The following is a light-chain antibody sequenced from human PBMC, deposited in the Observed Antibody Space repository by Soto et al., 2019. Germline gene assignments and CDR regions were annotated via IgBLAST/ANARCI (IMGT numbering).Light chain of an antibody. CDR2: YDS. V-gene: IGLV3-21*04. J-gene: IGLJ2*01. CDR3: QVWDRSSDHHVV. CDR1: NIGSKS. Sequence: SYELTQPPSVSVAPGKTARINCGGNNIGSKSVHWYQQKPGQAPVLVIYYDSDRPSGIPERFSGSNSGNTATLTISRVEAGDEADYYCQVWDRSSDHHVVFGGGTKLTVL.